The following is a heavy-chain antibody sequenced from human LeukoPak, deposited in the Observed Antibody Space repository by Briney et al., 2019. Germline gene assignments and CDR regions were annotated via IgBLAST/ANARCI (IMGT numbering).Heavy chain of an antibody. CDR2: INWNGGQT. CDR1: GFTFGDYG. J-gene: IGHJ4*02. Sequence: PGGSLRLSCTASGFTFGDYGMTWVRHAPGKGLEWVASINWNGGQTGYADSVKGRFTISRDNAKNSLYLQLNSLRADDTALYYCAREGEKTYYDFWTTYYIGYWGQGTLVTVSS. V-gene: IGHV3-20*04. CDR3: AREGEKTYYDFWTTYYIGY. D-gene: IGHD3-3*01.